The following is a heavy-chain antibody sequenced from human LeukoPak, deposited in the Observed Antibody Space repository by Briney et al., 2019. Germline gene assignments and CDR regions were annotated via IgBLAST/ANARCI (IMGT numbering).Heavy chain of an antibody. CDR1: GGSINNYY. Sequence: SETLSLTCTVSGGSINNYYWSWIRQPPGKGLEWIGYIFYSGSTNSNPSLKSRVTISVDTSKNQFSLKLSSVTAADTAVYYCARHPGRENRFDPWGQGTPVTVSS. J-gene: IGHJ5*02. CDR3: ARHPGRENRFDP. D-gene: IGHD1-26*01. CDR2: IFYSGST. V-gene: IGHV4-59*08.